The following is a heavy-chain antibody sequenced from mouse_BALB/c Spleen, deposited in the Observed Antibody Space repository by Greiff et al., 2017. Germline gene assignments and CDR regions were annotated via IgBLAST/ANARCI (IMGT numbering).Heavy chain of an antibody. CDR3: ARDMITTGYYAMDY. CDR2: ISDGGSYT. V-gene: IGHV5-4*02. D-gene: IGHD2-4*01. Sequence: VQLQQSGGGLVKPGGSLKLSCAASGFTFSDYYMYWVRQTPEKRLEWVATISDGGSYTYYPDSVKGRFTISRDNAKNNLYLQMSSLKSEDTAMYYCARDMITTGYYAMDYWGQGTSVTVSS. J-gene: IGHJ4*01. CDR1: GFTFSDYY.